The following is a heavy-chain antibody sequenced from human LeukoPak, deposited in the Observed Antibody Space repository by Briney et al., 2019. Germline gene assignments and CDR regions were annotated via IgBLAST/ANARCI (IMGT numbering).Heavy chain of an antibody. J-gene: IGHJ5*02. CDR2: IYPLDSDT. D-gene: IGHD3-10*01. V-gene: IGHV5-51*01. Sequence: GESLKISCKGSGYSFSDYWIGWVRQMPGKGLEWMGIIYPLDSDTRYNPSFQGQVTISADRSISTAYLQWNILKASDTAIYYCARHGRFRGKTVNWFDPWGQGTLVTVSS. CDR3: ARHGRFRGKTVNWFDP. CDR1: GYSFSDYW.